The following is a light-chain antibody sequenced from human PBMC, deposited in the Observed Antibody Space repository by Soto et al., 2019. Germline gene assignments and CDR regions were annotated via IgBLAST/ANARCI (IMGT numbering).Light chain of an antibody. Sequence: QSALTQPASVSGSPGQLITISCTGTSRDVGGYNYVSWYQQYPGKAPKLMIYDVSNRPSGVSNRFSGSKSDNTASLTISGLQGEDEADYYCSSYTNSSTVFCGGTKLTVL. CDR1: SRDVGGYNY. V-gene: IGLV2-14*01. CDR3: SSYTNSSTV. J-gene: IGLJ3*02. CDR2: DVS.